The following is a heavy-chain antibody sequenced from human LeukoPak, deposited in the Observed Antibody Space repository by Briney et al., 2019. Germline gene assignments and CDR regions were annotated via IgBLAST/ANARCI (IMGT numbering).Heavy chain of an antibody. CDR3: ARHCSSTSCYIDY. D-gene: IGHD2-2*02. V-gene: IGHV5-51*01. CDR2: IYPGDSDT. J-gene: IGHJ4*02. Sequence: KPGESLKISCKDSGYSFTSYWIGWVRQMPGKGLEWMGIIYPGDSDTRYSPSFQGQVTISADTSISIAYMQWSSLKASDTAMYYCARHCSSTSCYIDYWGQGTLVTVSS. CDR1: GYSFTSYW.